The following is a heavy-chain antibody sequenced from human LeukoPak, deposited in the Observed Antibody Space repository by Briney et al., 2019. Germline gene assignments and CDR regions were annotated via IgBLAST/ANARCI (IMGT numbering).Heavy chain of an antibody. CDR1: GFSFSSYA. J-gene: IGHJ4*02. Sequence: GGSLRLSCATSGFSFSSYAMSWVRQAPGKGLEWVSAMSSSDDGRYYAASVRGRFTISRDNAKNSLFLQMNSLRAEDTAVYYCARGSFLITFGGFIGWGQGTLVTVSS. CDR2: MSSSDDGR. D-gene: IGHD3-16*02. CDR3: ARGSFLITFGGFIG. V-gene: IGHV3-23*01.